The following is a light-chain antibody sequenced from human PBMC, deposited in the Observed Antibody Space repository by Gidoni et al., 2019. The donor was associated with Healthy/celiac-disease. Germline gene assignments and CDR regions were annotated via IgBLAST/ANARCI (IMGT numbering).Light chain of an antibody. CDR1: KLGDKY. V-gene: IGLV3-1*01. J-gene: IGLJ2*01. CDR2: QDS. Sequence: SYALTQPLPVSVSPGQTASITCSGDKLGDKYACWYQQKPGQSPVLVIYQDSKRPSGIPERFSGSNSGNTATLTISGTQAMDEADYYCQAWDSSTVVFGGGTKLTVL. CDR3: QAWDSSTVV.